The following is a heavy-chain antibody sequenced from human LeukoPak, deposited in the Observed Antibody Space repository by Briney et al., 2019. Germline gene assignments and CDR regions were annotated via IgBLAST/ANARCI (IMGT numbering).Heavy chain of an antibody. CDR3: ARDGGFGGVSARRNWLDP. Sequence: ASVKVSCKASGYTFTSYYMHWVRQAPGQGLEWMGIINPSGGSTSYAQKCQGRVTMTRDTSTSTVYLALSSLRSEDTAVYYCARDGGFGGVSARRNWLDPWGQGTLVTVSS. V-gene: IGHV1-46*01. CDR2: INPSGGST. CDR1: GYTFTSYY. D-gene: IGHD3-16*01. J-gene: IGHJ5*02.